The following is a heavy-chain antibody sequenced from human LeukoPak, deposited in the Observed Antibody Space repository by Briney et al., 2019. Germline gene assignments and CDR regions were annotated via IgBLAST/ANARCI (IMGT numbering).Heavy chain of an antibody. V-gene: IGHV3-11*01. CDR1: GFTFSDYY. Sequence: GGSLRLSCAASGFTFSDYYMNWIRQAPGKGLEWVSYISSSGSTIYYADSVKGRFTISRDNAKNSLYLQMNSLRAEDTAVYYCARDYAPLAGVGYNRGYYFDYWGQGTLVTVSS. D-gene: IGHD5-24*01. CDR3: ARDYAPLAGVGYNRGYYFDY. J-gene: IGHJ4*02. CDR2: ISSSGSTI.